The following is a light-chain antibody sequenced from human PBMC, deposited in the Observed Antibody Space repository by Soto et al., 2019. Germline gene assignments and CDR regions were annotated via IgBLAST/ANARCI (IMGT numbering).Light chain of an antibody. J-gene: IGLJ2*01. CDR1: KLGDKY. V-gene: IGLV3-1*01. CDR3: QAWDSSTPVV. Sequence: SYELTQPPSVSVSPGQTASITCSGDKLGDKYACWYQQKPGQSPVLVIYQDSKRPSGIPERFSGSKSGNTATLTISRTQAMDEADYYCQAWDSSTPVVFGGGTKLTVL. CDR2: QDS.